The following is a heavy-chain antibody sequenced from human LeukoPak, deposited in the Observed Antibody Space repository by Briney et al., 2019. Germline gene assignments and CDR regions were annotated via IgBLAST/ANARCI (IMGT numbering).Heavy chain of an antibody. V-gene: IGHV4-59*01. CDR1: GGSISSYY. Sequence: SETLSLTCTVLGGSISSYYWSWIRQPPGKRLEWIGYIYYSGSTNYNPSLESRVTISVDTSKNQFSLKLSSVTAADTAVYYCARGWVTYDYWGQGTLVTVSS. CDR3: ARGWVTYDY. CDR2: IYYSGST. J-gene: IGHJ4*02. D-gene: IGHD4-23*01.